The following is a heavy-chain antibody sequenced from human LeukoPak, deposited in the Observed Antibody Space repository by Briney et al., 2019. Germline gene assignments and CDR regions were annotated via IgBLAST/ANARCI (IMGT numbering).Heavy chain of an antibody. J-gene: IGHJ4*02. CDR1: GYTFTSYG. V-gene: IGHV1-69*04. CDR3: ARDVDTAMVDY. D-gene: IGHD5-18*01. CDR2: IIPILGIA. Sequence: ASVKVSCKASGYTFTSYGISWVRQAPGQGLEWMGRIIPILGIANYAQKFQGRVTITADKSTSTAYMELSSLRSEDTAVYYCARDVDTAMVDYWGQGTLVTVSS.